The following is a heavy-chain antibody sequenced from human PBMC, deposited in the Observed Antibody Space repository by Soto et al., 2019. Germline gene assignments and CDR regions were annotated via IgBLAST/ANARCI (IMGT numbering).Heavy chain of an antibody. D-gene: IGHD2-2*01. CDR2: IYYSGRT. CDR3: ARDIVPAVSMSGMDV. J-gene: IGHJ6*02. Sequence: PSETLSLTFTVSGGSISSGAYYWNWIRQHPGKGLEWIGYIYYSGRTYYNPSLKSRVTISVDTSNNQFSLKLSSVTAADTALYYCARDIVPAVSMSGMDVWGEGITVTVS. CDR1: GGSISSGAYY. V-gene: IGHV4-31*03.